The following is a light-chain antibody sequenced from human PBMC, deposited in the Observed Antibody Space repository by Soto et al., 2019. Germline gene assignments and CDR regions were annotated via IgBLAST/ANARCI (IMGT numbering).Light chain of an antibody. V-gene: IGKV1-8*01. J-gene: IGKJ1*01. CDR1: QGISSY. Sequence: AIRMTQSPSSLSASTGDRVTITCRASQGISSYLAWYQQKPGKAPKLLLYAASALQGGVPSRFSGSGSGTEFTLTISSLQPDDFATYYCQQYNTYWTFGQGTTVEIK. CDR2: AAS. CDR3: QQYNTYWT.